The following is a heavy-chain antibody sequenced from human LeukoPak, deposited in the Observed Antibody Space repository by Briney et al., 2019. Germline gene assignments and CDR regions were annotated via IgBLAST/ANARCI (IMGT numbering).Heavy chain of an antibody. V-gene: IGHV3-30-3*01. J-gene: IGHJ4*02. CDR2: ISYDGSNK. Sequence: HPGGSLRLSCAASGFTFSSYAMHWVRQAPGKGLEWVAVISYDGSNKYYADSVKGRFTISRDNSKNTLYLQMNSLRAEDTAVYYCARENYGGNSGPFDYWGQGTLVTVSS. CDR1: GFTFSSYA. CDR3: ARENYGGNSGPFDY. D-gene: IGHD4-23*01.